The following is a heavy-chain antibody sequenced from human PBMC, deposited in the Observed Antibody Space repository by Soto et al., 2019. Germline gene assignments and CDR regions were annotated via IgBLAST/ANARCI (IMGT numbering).Heavy chain of an antibody. J-gene: IGHJ6*02. CDR2: IYHTGRT. V-gene: IGHV4-31*01. D-gene: IGHD2-2*02. Sequence: SETLSLTCNVSGVPITTGGYYWSWIRQHPGKGLEGMGYIYHTGRTYYNPSLKSQSTISIDTSKNQFSLTLSSVTGADTAMYYCARAGSSMGYYTYYGFDVWGQGTSVTVSS. CDR1: GVPITTGGYY. CDR3: ARAGSSMGYYTYYGFDV.